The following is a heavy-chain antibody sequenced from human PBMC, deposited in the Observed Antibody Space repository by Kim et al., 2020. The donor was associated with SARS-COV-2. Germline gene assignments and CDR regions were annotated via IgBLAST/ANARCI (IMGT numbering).Heavy chain of an antibody. Sequence: GGSLRLSCAASGFTFSSYGMHWVRQAPGKGLEWVAAIWYDGSNKYYADSVKGRFTISRDNSKNRLYLQMNSLRAEDTAVYYCAKDSGGYSYGPDYWGQGTLVTVSS. CDR3: AKDSGGYSYGPDY. CDR1: GFTFSSYG. CDR2: IWYDGSNK. V-gene: IGHV3-33*06. D-gene: IGHD5-18*01. J-gene: IGHJ4*02.